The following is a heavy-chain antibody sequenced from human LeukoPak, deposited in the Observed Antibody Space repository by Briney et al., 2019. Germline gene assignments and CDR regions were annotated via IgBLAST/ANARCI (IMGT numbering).Heavy chain of an antibody. Sequence: SETLSLNCVVSGGSIANKWCSWLRQPPGKGLEWIGEIHYNGDTNYISPLKSRVIMSVDRSKNQFSLNLISVTAADTAVYYCASYYHTRGWTFDIWGQGTMVTVSS. CDR3: ASYYHTRGWTFDI. CDR1: GGSIANKW. CDR2: IHYNGDT. V-gene: IGHV4-4*02. J-gene: IGHJ3*02. D-gene: IGHD3-22*01.